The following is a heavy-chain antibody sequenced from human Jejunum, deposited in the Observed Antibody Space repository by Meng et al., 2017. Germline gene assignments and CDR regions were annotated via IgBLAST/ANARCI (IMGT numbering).Heavy chain of an antibody. J-gene: IGHJ5*02. D-gene: IGHD5-12*01. CDR1: GGSISDSNW. Sequence: QVPLAELGPGLGKPSGTLSLPWPVSGGSISDSNWWSWVRQPPGKGLEWIGEIYHTGSTNYNPSLKSRVTMSLDKSKNQFFLDLTSVTAADTAVYYCARDLLGPAIAASGYFDPWGQGTLVTVSS. CDR2: IYHTGST. V-gene: IGHV4-4*02. CDR3: ARDLLGPAIAASGYFDP.